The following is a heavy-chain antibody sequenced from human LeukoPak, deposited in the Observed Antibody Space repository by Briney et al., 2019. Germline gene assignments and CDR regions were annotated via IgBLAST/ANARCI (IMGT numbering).Heavy chain of an antibody. Sequence: GGSLRLSCATSGFTFSSNWISWVRHVPGRGLDWVANIKPDGSAQYYAAPVKGRFTVSRDNTKNSLYLQMNSLRVEDTAVYYCARANNSSWHNWGQGTLVTVSS. CDR3: ARANNSSWHN. J-gene: IGHJ4*02. D-gene: IGHD6-13*01. V-gene: IGHV3-7*01. CDR1: GFTFSSNW. CDR2: IKPDGSAQ.